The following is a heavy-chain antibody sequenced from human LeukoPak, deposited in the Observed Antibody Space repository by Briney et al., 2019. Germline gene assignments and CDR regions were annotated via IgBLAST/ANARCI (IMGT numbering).Heavy chain of an antibody. J-gene: IGHJ4*02. Sequence: GGSLRLSCAASGFTFDDYAMHWVRQAPGKGLEWVSGISWNSGSIGYADSVKGRFTISRDNAKNPLFLQMNSLRTEDTALYYCAKGPHYYGSGSLYNFDYWGQGTLVTVSS. CDR1: GFTFDDYA. D-gene: IGHD3-10*01. V-gene: IGHV3-9*01. CDR2: ISWNSGSI. CDR3: AKGPHYYGSGSLYNFDY.